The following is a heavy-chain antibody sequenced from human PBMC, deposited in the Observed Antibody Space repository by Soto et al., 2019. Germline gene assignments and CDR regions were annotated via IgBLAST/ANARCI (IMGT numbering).Heavy chain of an antibody. Sequence: GGSLRLSCAASGVTFSTYTMSGVRRAPGKGLEWVSAISGSGASPSYADSVQGRFTISRDNPKRTLYLQMNNLRAEDTAVYYCAKARCSTTNCYVPDYWGQGTLVTVSS. J-gene: IGHJ4*02. CDR1: GVTFSTYT. V-gene: IGHV3-23*01. D-gene: IGHD2-2*01. CDR2: ISGSGASP. CDR3: AKARCSTTNCYVPDY.